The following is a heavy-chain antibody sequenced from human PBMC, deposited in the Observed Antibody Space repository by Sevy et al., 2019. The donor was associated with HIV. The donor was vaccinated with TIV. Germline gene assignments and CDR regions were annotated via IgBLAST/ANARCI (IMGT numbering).Heavy chain of an antibody. CDR3: ARDPGYSSGWYGPHFDY. J-gene: IGHJ4*02. CDR2: ISLSHHTI. D-gene: IGHD6-19*01. V-gene: IGHV3-11*01. CDR1: EFPFSTYY. Sequence: GGSLRLSCAASEFPFSTYYMTWIRQAPGKGLEWLAYISLSHHTIYYADSVKGRFTISRDNAKNSLYLQMNNLRAEDTATYYCARDPGYSSGWYGPHFDYWGQGALVTVSS.